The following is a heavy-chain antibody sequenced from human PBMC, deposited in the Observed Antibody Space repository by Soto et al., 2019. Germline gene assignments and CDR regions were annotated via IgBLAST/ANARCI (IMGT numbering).Heavy chain of an antibody. CDR1: GYTFTGYY. J-gene: IGHJ4*02. V-gene: IGHV1-2*02. CDR3: ARGPGRIVGATRFDY. D-gene: IGHD1-26*01. CDR2: INPNSGGT. Sequence: GASVKVSCKASGYTFTGYYMHWVRQAPGQGLEWMGWINPNSGGTNYAQKFQGRVTMTRDASTSTAYMELSRLRSEDTAVYYCARGPGRIVGATRFDYWGQGTLVTVSS.